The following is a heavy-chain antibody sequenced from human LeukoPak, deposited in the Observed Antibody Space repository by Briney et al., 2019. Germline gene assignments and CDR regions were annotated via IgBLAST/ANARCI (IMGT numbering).Heavy chain of an antibody. Sequence: PSETLSLTCTVSGRSISSSSYYWSWIRQPAGTELESIGHISTSGSTNYNPSLKSRVTMSVDTSKNQFSLKLSSVTAADTAVYYCARGKEFSFHDWGQGTLVTVSS. V-gene: IGHV4-61*09. J-gene: IGHJ4*02. D-gene: IGHD3-10*01. CDR3: ARGKEFSFHD. CDR2: ISTSGST. CDR1: GRSISSSSYY.